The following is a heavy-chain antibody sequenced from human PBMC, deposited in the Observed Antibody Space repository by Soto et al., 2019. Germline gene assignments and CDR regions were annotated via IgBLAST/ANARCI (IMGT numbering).Heavy chain of an antibody. CDR1: GGSISSGGYY. V-gene: IGHV4-31*03. Sequence: KPSETLSLTCTVSGGSISSGGYYWSWIRQHPGKGLEWIGYIYYSGSTYYNPSLKRRVTISVDTSKNQFSLKLSSVTVADTAVYYCARDGSKKGYSYGFLGAGAFDIWGQGTMVTVSS. CDR3: ARDGSKKGYSYGFLGAGAFDI. J-gene: IGHJ3*02. D-gene: IGHD5-18*01. CDR2: IYYSGST.